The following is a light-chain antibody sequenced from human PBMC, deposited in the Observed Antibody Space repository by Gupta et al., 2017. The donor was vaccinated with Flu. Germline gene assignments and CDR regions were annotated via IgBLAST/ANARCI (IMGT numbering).Light chain of an antibody. Sequence: DSATLSCEASQSLNRRHLSWYQQKPGQAPRLLIKASSRRATGVPDRFSGSGSRKDFTLAISKLERADSAVYYCQQSGSAPYTFGEGTKLEI. J-gene: IGKJ2*01. V-gene: IGKV3-20*01. CDR2: ASS. CDR3: QQSGSAPYT. CDR1: QSLNRRH.